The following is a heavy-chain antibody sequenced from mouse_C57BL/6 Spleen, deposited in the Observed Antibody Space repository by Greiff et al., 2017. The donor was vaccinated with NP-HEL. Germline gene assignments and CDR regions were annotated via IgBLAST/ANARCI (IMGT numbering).Heavy chain of an antibody. CDR1: GYAFSSYW. V-gene: IGHV1-80*01. CDR2: IYPGDGDT. Sequence: VQRVESGAELVKPGASVKISCKASGYAFSSYWMNWVKQRPGKGLEWIGQIYPGDGDTNYNGKFKGKATLTADKSSSTAYMQLSSLTSEDSAVYFCARGGGYDGPWFAYWGQGTLVTVSA. CDR3: ARGGGYDGPWFAY. J-gene: IGHJ3*01. D-gene: IGHD2-2*01.